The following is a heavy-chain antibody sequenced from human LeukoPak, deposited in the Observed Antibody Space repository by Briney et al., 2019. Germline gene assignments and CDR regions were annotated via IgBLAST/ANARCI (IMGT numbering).Heavy chain of an antibody. V-gene: IGHV3-7*01. J-gene: IGHJ5*02. CDR3: ARVASCNWNDVPGWFDP. Sequence: GGSLRLSCAASGFTFSSYWMSWVRQAPGKGLEWVANIKQDGSEKYYVDSVKGRFTISRDNAKNSLYLQMNSLRAEDTAVYYCARVASCNWNDVPGWFDPWGQGTLVTISS. CDR1: GFTFSSYW. D-gene: IGHD1-1*01. CDR2: IKQDGSEK.